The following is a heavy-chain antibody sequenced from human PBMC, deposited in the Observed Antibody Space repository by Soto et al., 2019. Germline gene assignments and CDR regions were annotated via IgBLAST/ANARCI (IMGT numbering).Heavy chain of an antibody. J-gene: IGHJ4*02. V-gene: IGHV1-18*01. D-gene: IGHD3-3*01. CDR1: GYTFTSYG. CDR3: ARDDKYYDFWSGHGRI. CDR2: ISAYNGNT. Sequence: ASVKVSCKASGYTFTSYGISWVRQAPGQGLEWMGWISAYNGNTNYAQKLQGRVTMTTDTSTSTAYMELRSLRSDDTAVYYCARDDKYYDFWSGHGRIWGQGTLVTVSS.